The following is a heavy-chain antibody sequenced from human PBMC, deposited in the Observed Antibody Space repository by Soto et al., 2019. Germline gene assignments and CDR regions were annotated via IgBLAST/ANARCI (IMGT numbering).Heavy chain of an antibody. CDR1: GFTFSSYA. J-gene: IGHJ4*02. CDR3: AKEYALYYYDTSGYYWSS. Sequence: PGGSLRLSCAASGFTFSSYAMSWVRQAPGKGLEWVSVISGSDDSTYYADSVKGRFTISRDNSKNTLYLQMNSLRAEDTAIYYCAKEYALYYYDTSGYYWSSWGQGTLVTVPS. D-gene: IGHD3-22*01. V-gene: IGHV3-23*01. CDR2: ISGSDDST.